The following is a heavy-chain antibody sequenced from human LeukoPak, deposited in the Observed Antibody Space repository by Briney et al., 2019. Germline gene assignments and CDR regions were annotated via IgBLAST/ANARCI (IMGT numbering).Heavy chain of an antibody. CDR3: AKGPYYYDSSGYLDY. D-gene: IGHD3-22*01. Sequence: GGSLRLSCAASGFTFSNHAMTWVRQAPGKGLEWVSSISGSGGSTYYADSVKGRFTISRDNAKNSLYLQMNSLRAEDTALYYCAKGPYYYDSSGYLDYWGQGTLVTVSS. CDR1: GFTFSNHA. J-gene: IGHJ4*02. V-gene: IGHV3-23*01. CDR2: ISGSGGST.